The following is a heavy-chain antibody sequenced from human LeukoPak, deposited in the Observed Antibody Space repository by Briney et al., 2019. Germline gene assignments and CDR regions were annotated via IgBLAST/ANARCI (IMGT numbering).Heavy chain of an antibody. V-gene: IGHV1-2*02. CDR1: GYTFTGYY. CDR2: INPNSGGT. CDR3: ASMPYCSSTSCYGGAFDI. D-gene: IGHD2-2*01. J-gene: IGHJ3*02. Sequence: ASVKVSCKASGYTFTGYYMHWVRQAPGQGLEWMGWINPNSGGTNYAQKFQGRITMTRDTPISTAYMELSRLRSDDTAVYYCASMPYCSSTSCYGGAFDIWGQGTMVTVSS.